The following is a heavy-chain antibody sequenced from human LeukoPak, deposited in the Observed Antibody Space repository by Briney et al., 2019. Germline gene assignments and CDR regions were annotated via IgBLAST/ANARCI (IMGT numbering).Heavy chain of an antibody. CDR3: ARVLGAAAGLRAFDI. V-gene: IGHV3-74*01. D-gene: IGHD6-13*01. CDR1: GFTFTTSW. CDR2: INSDGSTT. J-gene: IGHJ3*02. Sequence: GGSLRLSCAASGFTFTTSWMHWVRQAPGKGLVWVSRINSDGSTTTYADSVKGRFTISRDNAKNTLYLQMNSLRGEDAAVYYCARVLGAAAGLRAFDIWGQGTPVFVSS.